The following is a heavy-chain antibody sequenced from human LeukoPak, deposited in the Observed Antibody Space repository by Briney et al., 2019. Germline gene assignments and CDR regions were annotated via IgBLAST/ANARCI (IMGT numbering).Heavy chain of an antibody. CDR2: IIPIFGTA. CDR3: ASDQNTMIVRGDY. Sequence: SVKVSCKACGGTFSSYAISWVRQAPGQGPEWMGGIIPIFGTANYAQKFQGRVTITADESTSTAYMELSSLRSEDTAVYYCASDQNTMIVRGDYWGQGTLVTVSS. CDR1: GGTFSSYA. J-gene: IGHJ4*02. D-gene: IGHD3-22*01. V-gene: IGHV1-69*01.